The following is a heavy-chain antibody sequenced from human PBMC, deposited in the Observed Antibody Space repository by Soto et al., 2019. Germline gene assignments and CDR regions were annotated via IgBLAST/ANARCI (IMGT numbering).Heavy chain of an antibody. Sequence: PSETLSLTCAVYGGSFSGYYWSWIRQPPGKGLEWIGEINHSGSTNYNPSLKSRVTISVDTSKNQFSLKLSSVTAADTAVYYCARTDLNYYSNYRDYYYYYMDVWGKGTTVTVPS. J-gene: IGHJ6*03. D-gene: IGHD4-4*01. CDR1: GGSFSGYY. CDR2: INHSGST. CDR3: ARTDLNYYSNYRDYYYYYMDV. V-gene: IGHV4-34*01.